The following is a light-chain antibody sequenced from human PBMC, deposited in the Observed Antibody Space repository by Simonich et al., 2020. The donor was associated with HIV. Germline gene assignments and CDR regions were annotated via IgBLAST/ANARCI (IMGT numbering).Light chain of an antibody. CDR2: WTS. CDR1: QSVLYSSNNKNY. J-gene: IGKJ5*01. V-gene: IGKV4-1*01. Sequence: DIVMTQSPDSLAVSLGERATINCKSSQSVLYSSNNKNYLAWYQQKPGPPPKLLIYWTSTRESGVPDRFSGSGSGTDFPLTISSLQAEDVAVYYCQQYYSTPITFGQGTRLEIK. CDR3: QQYYSTPIT.